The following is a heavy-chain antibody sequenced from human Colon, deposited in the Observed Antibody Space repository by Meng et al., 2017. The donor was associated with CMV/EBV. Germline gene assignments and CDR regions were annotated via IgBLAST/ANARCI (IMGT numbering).Heavy chain of an antibody. Sequence: SETLSLTCTVSGYSISSGYYWGWIRQPPGKGLEWIGSIYHSGSNYYNPSLKSRVTISVDTSKNQFSLKLSSVTAADTAVYYCARGGYYGSGRDWFDPWGQGTLVTVSS. CDR3: ARGGYYGSGRDWFDP. V-gene: IGHV4-38-2*02. CDR1: GYSISSGYY. CDR2: IYHSGSN. D-gene: IGHD3-10*01. J-gene: IGHJ5*02.